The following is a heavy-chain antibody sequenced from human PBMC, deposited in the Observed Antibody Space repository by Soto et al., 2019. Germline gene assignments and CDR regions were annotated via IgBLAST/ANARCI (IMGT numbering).Heavy chain of an antibody. CDR1: GFTVSSNY. J-gene: IGHJ6*03. CDR3: AIYPYCSGGSCYSHYYYYMDV. D-gene: IGHD2-15*01. Sequence: GGSLRLSCAASGFTVSSNYMSWVRQAPGKGLEWVSVIYSGGSTYYADSVKGRFTISRHNSKNTLYLQMNSLRAEDTAVYYCAIYPYCSGGSCYSHYYYYMDVWGKGTTVTVSS. CDR2: IYSGGST. V-gene: IGHV3-53*04.